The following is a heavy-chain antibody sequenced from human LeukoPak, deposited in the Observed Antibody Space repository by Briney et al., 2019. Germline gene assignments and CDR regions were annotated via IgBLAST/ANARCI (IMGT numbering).Heavy chain of an antibody. CDR2: VYTSGST. D-gene: IGHD1-1*01. V-gene: IGHV4-61*02. CDR1: GASISSGSYY. Sequence: SQTLSLTCTVSGASISSGSYYWSWIRQPAGKALEWVGRVYTSGSTTYNPSLKSRLTISLDTSKNQFSLKLSSVTAADTAVYYCARDHSDHWAFDIWGQGTMVTVSS. J-gene: IGHJ3*02. CDR3: ARDHSDHWAFDI.